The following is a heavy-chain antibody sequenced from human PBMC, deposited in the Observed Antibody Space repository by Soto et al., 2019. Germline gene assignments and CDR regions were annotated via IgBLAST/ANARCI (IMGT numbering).Heavy chain of an antibody. V-gene: IGHV5-51*01. Sequence: GESLKISCRGSGYSFTSYWIGWVRQMPGKGLEWMGIIYPGDSDTRYSPSFQGQVTISADKSISTAYLQWSSLKASDTAMYYCARLGSVVVPAATTGGADYWGQGTLVTVSS. CDR2: IYPGDSDT. CDR3: ARLGSVVVPAATTGGADY. D-gene: IGHD2-2*01. CDR1: GYSFTSYW. J-gene: IGHJ4*02.